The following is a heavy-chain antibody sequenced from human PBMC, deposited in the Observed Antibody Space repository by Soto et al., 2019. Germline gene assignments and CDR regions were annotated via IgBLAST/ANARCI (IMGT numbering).Heavy chain of an antibody. CDR3: ARATNYYGSGSYLPGAHAHDY. Sequence: GASVKVSCKASGYTFTSYAMHWVRQAPGQRLEWMGWINAGNGNTKYSQKFQGRVTITRDTSASTAYMELSSLRSEDTAVYYCARATNYYGSGSYLPGAHAHDYWGQGTLVTVSS. J-gene: IGHJ4*02. D-gene: IGHD3-10*01. CDR1: GYTFTSYA. CDR2: INAGNGNT. V-gene: IGHV1-3*01.